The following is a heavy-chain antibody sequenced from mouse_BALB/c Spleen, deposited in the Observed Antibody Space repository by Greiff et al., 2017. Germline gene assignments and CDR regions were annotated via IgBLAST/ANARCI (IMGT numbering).Heavy chain of an antibody. CDR3: ARHGGYGNYEGFAY. V-gene: IGHV2-6-2*01. CDR1: GFSLTSYG. CDR2: IWSDGST. J-gene: IGHJ3*01. Sequence: VQRVESGPDLVAPSQSLSITCTVSGFSLTSYGVHWVRQPPGKGLEWLVVIWSDGSTTYNSALKSRLSISKDNSKSQVFLKMNSLQTDDTAMYYCARHGGYGNYEGFAYWGQGTLVTVSA. D-gene: IGHD2-10*02.